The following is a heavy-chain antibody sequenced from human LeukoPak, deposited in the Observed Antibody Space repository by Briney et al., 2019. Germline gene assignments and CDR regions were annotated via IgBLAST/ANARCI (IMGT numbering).Heavy chain of an antibody. CDR2: ISGSDSST. D-gene: IGHD6-19*01. J-gene: IGHJ4*02. CDR1: GFTFTYFT. Sequence: PGGSLRLSCAASGFTFTYFTMTRVRQAPGKGLEWVSGISGSDSSTYSADSVKGRFTISRDDSQNTLYLRMNSLRAEDTAIYYCARVSALRSSGWFGVFDFWGQGTQVTVSS. CDR3: ARVSALRSSGWFGVFDF. V-gene: IGHV3-23*01.